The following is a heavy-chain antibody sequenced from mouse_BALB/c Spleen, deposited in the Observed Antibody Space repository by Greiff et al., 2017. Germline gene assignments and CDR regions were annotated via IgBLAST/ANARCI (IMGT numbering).Heavy chain of an antibody. CDR2: ISSGSSTI. Sequence: EVKLVESGGGLVQPGGSRKLSCAASGFTFSSFGMHWVRQAPEKGLEWVAYISSGSSTIYYADTVKGRFTISRDNPKNTLFLQMTSLRSEDTAMYYCAREKSGTDYWGQGTTLTVSS. V-gene: IGHV5-17*02. CDR3: AREKSGTDY. D-gene: IGHD4-1*01. CDR1: GFTFSSFG. J-gene: IGHJ2*01.